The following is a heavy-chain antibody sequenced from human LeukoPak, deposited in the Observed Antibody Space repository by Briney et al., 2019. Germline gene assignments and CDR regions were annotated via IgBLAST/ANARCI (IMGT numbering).Heavy chain of an antibody. CDR1: GGTFSSYA. D-gene: IGHD3-9*01. V-gene: IGHV1-69*01. Sequence: SVKVSCKASGGTFSSYAISWVRQAPGQGLEWMGGIIPIFGTANYAQKFQGRVTITADESTSTAYMELSSLRSEDTAVYYCARGEAIYDILTGYYPDPLDYWGQGTLVTVSS. CDR3: ARGEAIYDILTGYYPDPLDY. J-gene: IGHJ4*02. CDR2: IIPIFGTA.